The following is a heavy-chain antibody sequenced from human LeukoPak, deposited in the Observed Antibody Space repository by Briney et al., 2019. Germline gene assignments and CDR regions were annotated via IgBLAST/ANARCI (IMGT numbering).Heavy chain of an antibody. CDR2: IYSGGST. Sequence: GGSLRLSCAASGFTVSSNYISWVRQAPPKELQWVSVIYSGGSTYYADSVKGRFTISRDNSKNTLYLQMNSLKAEDTAVYYCERNDYGEKNDAFDIWGQGTMVTVSS. CDR3: ERNDYGEKNDAFDI. V-gene: IGHV3-66*02. J-gene: IGHJ3*02. CDR1: GFTVSSNY. D-gene: IGHD4-17*01.